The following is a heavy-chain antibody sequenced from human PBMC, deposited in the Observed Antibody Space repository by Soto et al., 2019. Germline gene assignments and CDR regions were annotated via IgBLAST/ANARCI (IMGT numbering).Heavy chain of an antibody. CDR3: ARVQGKRTGPGYCSGLGY. Sequence: ASVKLSWKAAGYTITRYDIDWVRQTTGQGLEWMGWMNPNSGNTGYAQKFQGGVTMTRNTSISTAYMELSSLRSEDTAVYYCARVQGKRTGPGYCSGLGYWGQGTLVTVSS. CDR1: GYTITRYD. CDR2: MNPNSGNT. V-gene: IGHV1-8*01. J-gene: IGHJ4*02. D-gene: IGHD2-15*01.